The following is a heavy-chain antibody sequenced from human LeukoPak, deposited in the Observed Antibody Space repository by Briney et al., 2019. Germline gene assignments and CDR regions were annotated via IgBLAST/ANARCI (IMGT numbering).Heavy chain of an antibody. J-gene: IGHJ3*02. D-gene: IGHD3-16*01. CDR2: ITNSGGST. CDR3: AKKIGGVYAFDI. CDR1: GFRFINFE. Sequence: PGGSLRLSCEGSGFRFINFEMNWDRQAPGKGLEWVSGITNSGGSTYYADSVKGRFTISRDNSKNALYLQINSLRAEDTAVYYCAKKIGGVYAFDIWGQGTMVTVSS. V-gene: IGHV3-23*01.